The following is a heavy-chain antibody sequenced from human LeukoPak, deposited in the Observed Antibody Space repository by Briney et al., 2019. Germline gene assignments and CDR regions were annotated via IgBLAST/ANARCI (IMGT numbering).Heavy chain of an antibody. V-gene: IGHV1-24*01. CDR1: GYTLTELS. CDR2: FDPEDGET. CDR3: ATDRKWTTTVTTSPSGAFDI. Sequence: ASVKVSCKVSGYTLTELSMHWVRQAPGKGLEWMRGFDPEDGETIYAQKFQGRVTMTEDTSTETAYMELSSLRSEDTAVYYCATDRKWTTTVTTSPSGAFDIWGQGTMVTVSS. D-gene: IGHD4-17*01. J-gene: IGHJ3*02.